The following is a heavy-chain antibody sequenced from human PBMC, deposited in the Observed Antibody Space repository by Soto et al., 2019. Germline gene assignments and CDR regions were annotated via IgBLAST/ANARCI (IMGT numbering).Heavy chain of an antibody. Sequence: PGGSLRLSCAASGFTFSSFWMDWVRQAPGKGLEWVANINPDGSEKRYVDSVKGRFTIYRDNAKNSLYLQMSSLTAEDSALYYCSRSLDSWGQGTRVTVSS. CDR3: SRSLDS. CDR1: GFTFSSFW. V-gene: IGHV3-7*01. J-gene: IGHJ4*02. CDR2: INPDGSEK.